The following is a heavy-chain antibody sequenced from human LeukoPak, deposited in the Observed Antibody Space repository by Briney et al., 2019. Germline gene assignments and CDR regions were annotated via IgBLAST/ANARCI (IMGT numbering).Heavy chain of an antibody. CDR3: AGNTTVAIDF. CDR2: INHSGST. J-gene: IGHJ4*02. CDR1: GVSFSGYY. D-gene: IGHD4-17*01. Sequence: PSETLSLTCAVYGVSFSGYYWSWIRQPPGKGLEWIGEINHSGSTNYNPSLKSRVTISVDTSKNQFSLKLSSVTAADTAVYYCAGNTTVAIDFWGQGTLVTVSS. V-gene: IGHV4-34*01.